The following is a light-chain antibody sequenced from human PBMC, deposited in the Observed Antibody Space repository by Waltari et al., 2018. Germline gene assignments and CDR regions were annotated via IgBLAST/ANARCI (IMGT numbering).Light chain of an antibody. V-gene: IGKV3D-15*01. Sequence: EIVMTQSPATLSVSPGERVTLSCRASQYIGTNLAWYQQKPGQAPRLIIYTASTRSTGIPARFSGSGSGTDFTLTISGLQSEDFAVYYCEQYNNWPPCTFGQGTRLEI. CDR2: TAS. CDR1: QYIGTN. CDR3: EQYNNWPPCT. J-gene: IGKJ2*02.